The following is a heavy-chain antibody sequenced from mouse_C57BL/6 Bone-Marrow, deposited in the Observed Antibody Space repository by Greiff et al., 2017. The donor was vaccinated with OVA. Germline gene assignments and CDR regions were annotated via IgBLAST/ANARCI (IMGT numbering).Heavy chain of an antibody. V-gene: IGHV1-55*01. CDR1: GYTFTSYW. CDR2: LYPGSGST. J-gene: IGHJ1*01. CDR3: ARRAGEEYYVDSYFDV. D-gene: IGHD1-1*01. Sequence: QVQLQQPGAELVKPGASVKMSCKASGYTFTSYWITWVKQRPGQGLEWIGDLYPGSGSTNYNEKFKSKATLTVDTSSSTAYMQLSSLTSEDSAVYNFARRAGEEYYVDSYFDVLSAGTTVTVSS.